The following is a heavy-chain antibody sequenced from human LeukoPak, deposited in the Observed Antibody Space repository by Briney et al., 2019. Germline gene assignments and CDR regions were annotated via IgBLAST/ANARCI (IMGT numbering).Heavy chain of an antibody. V-gene: IGHV4-61*01. J-gene: IGHJ4*02. CDR1: GGSVSSGSYY. CDR3: ARGVGLRYFDWLLSLFDY. Sequence: SETLSLTCTVSGGSVSSGSYYWSWIRQPPGTGLEWIGYIYYSGSTNYNPSLKSRVTISVDTSKNQFSLKLSSVTAADTAVYYCARGVGLRYFDWLLSLFDYWGQGTLVTVSS. D-gene: IGHD3-9*01. CDR2: IYYSGST.